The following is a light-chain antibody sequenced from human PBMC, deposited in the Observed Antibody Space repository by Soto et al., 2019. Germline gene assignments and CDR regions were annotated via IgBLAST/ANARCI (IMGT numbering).Light chain of an antibody. V-gene: IGKV3-11*01. J-gene: IGKJ5*01. Sequence: ETVFKKSPGTLSLSPGERATLSCRASQSVSSYLAWYQQKPGQAPRLLIYDASNRATGIPARFSGSGSGTDFTLTISSLEPEDFAVYYCQQRSNWPPITFGQGTRLEIK. CDR2: DAS. CDR3: QQRSNWPPIT. CDR1: QSVSSY.